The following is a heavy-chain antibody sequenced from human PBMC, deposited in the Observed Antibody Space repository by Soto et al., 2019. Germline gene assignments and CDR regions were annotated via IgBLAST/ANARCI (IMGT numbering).Heavy chain of an antibody. J-gene: IGHJ4*02. CDR1: GGTFSSNG. V-gene: IGHV1-69*12. CDR2: IIPIFDLV. CDR3: ARNREGYYFDY. Sequence: QVQLVQSGAEVKEPGSSVMVSCKTSGGTFSSNGLSWVRQAPGQGPEWVGGIIPIFDLVTYAQKFQGRVTITADESTSTAYMDLSSLRSEDTAVYYCARNREGYYFDYWGQGTLVTVSS.